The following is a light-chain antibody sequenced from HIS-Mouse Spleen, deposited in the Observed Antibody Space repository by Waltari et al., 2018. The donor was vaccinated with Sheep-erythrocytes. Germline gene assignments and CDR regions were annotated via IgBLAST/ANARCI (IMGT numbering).Light chain of an antibody. CDR1: SPNIGNNY. J-gene: IGLJ3*02. Sequence: QSVLTQPPSVSAAPGQKVTIPCPGRSPNIGNNYVTWYQQLPGTAPKLLIYDNNKRPSGIPDRFSGSKSGTSATLGITGLQTGDEADYYCGTWDSSLSAGVFGGGTKLTVL. CDR3: GTWDSSLSAGV. CDR2: DNN. V-gene: IGLV1-51*01.